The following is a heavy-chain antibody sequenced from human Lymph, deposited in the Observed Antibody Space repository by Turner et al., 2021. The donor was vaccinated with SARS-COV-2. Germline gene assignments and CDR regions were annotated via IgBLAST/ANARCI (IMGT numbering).Heavy chain of an antibody. CDR3: ARDSPYCSSTSCYDP. J-gene: IGHJ5*02. Sequence: QVQLVQSGAEVKKPGSSVKVSCKASGGTFSIYAITWVRQDPGQGLEWMGCIIPILAIANYAQKFQCRVTITADNSTSTAYMELSSLSSEDTAVYYCARDSPYCSSTSCYDPWGQGTLVTVSS. V-gene: IGHV1-69*10. D-gene: IGHD2-2*01. CDR2: IIPILAIA. CDR1: GGTFSIYA.